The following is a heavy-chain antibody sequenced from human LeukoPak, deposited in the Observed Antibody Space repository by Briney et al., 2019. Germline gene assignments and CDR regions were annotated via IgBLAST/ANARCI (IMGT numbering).Heavy chain of an antibody. CDR3: AKGPLRGTAAAIDY. Sequence: GTSLRLSCAASGFTFNNYGMHWVRQAPGKGLEWVAVISYDGRNIHYPDSVKGRFTISRDISTDTPWLQMDSLRTEDTAVYYCAKGPLRGTAAAIDYWGQGTLVTVSS. CDR1: GFTFNNYG. V-gene: IGHV3-30*18. CDR2: ISYDGRNI. D-gene: IGHD2-2*01. J-gene: IGHJ4*02.